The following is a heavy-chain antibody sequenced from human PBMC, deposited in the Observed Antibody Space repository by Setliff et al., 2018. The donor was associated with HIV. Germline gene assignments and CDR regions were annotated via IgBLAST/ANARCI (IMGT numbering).Heavy chain of an antibody. CDR1: GFTFDDYG. V-gene: IGHV3-20*04. CDR2: INWNGGST. D-gene: IGHD2-21*01. J-gene: IGHJ6*03. CDR3: AREAGPIYYFYYMDV. Sequence: GGSLRLSCAASGFTFDDYGMSWVRQAPGKGLEWVSGINWNGGSTGYVDSVRGRFTISRDNSKSTVYLQMDNLRVEDSAVYYCAREAGPIYYFYYMDVWGKGTTVTVSS.